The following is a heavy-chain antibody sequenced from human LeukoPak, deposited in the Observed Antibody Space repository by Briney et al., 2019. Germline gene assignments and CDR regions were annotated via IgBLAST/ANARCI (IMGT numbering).Heavy chain of an antibody. CDR3: VRFGVAYGMDV. J-gene: IGHJ6*02. D-gene: IGHD3-10*01. CDR1: GFTFDDYG. CDR2: INWNGGST. Sequence: GGSLRLSCAASGFTFDDYGMSWVRQAPGKGLEWVSGINWNGGSTGYADSVKGRFTISRDNAKNSLYLQMKSLGVEDTAVYYCVRFGVAYGMDVWGQGTTVTVS. V-gene: IGHV3-20*04.